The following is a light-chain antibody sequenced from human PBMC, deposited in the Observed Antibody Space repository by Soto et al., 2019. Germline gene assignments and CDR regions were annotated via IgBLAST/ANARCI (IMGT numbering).Light chain of an antibody. CDR1: SSDVGGYNY. Sequence: QSVLTQPASVSGSPGQSITISCTGTSSDVGGYNYVSWYQQHPGRAPQLMIYDVSNRPSGVSNRFSGSRSGNTASLTISGLQTEDEADYYCSSYTSSSTVVLGGGTKVTVL. CDR3: SSYTSSSTVV. V-gene: IGLV2-14*01. CDR2: DVS. J-gene: IGLJ2*01.